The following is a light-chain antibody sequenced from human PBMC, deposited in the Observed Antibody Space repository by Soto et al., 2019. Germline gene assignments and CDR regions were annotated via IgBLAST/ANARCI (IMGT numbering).Light chain of an antibody. J-gene: IGKJ1*01. V-gene: IGKV1-5*01. CDR1: QSISSW. CDR2: DAS. Sequence: DIQMTQSPSTLSASVGDRVTITCRASQSISSWLAWYQQKPGKAPKLLIYDASSLESRVPSRFSGSGSGPEFTLIIRRLQPDDFATYYCQQYKSYSGTFGQGTKVEIK. CDR3: QQYKSYSGT.